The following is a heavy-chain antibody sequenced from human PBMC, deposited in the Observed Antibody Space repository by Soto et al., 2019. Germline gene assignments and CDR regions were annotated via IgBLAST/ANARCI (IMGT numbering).Heavy chain of an antibody. CDR2: IYYTGTT. J-gene: IGHJ6*02. CDR1: GGSISSYY. V-gene: IGHV4-59*12. Sequence: SETLSLTCTVSGGSISSYYWSWIRQPPGKGLEWIGYIYYTGTTNYNPSLKSRVTISVDTSKTQFSLKLSSVTAADTAVYYCARDCISTSCKYYYGMDVWGQGTTVTVSS. D-gene: IGHD2-2*01. CDR3: ARDCISTSCKYYYGMDV.